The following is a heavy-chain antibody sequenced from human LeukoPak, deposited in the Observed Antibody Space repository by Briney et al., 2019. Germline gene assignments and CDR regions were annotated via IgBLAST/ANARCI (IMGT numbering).Heavy chain of an antibody. V-gene: IGHV3-66*01. Sequence: TGGSLRLSCTVSGFTVSSNSMSWVRQAPGKGLEWVSFIYSDNTHYSDSVKGRFTISRDNSKNTLYLQMNSLRAEDTAVYYCAIGPPGSVAFDIWGQGTMVTVSS. D-gene: IGHD3/OR15-3a*01. CDR1: GFTVSSNS. J-gene: IGHJ3*02. CDR3: AIGPPGSVAFDI. CDR2: IYSDNT.